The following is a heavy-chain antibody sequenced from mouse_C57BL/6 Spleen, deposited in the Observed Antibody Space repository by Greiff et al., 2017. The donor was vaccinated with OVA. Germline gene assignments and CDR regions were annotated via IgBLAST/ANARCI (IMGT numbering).Heavy chain of an antibody. Sequence: EVQRVESGGDLVKPGGSLKLSCAASGFTFSSYGMSWVRQTPDKRLEWVATISSGGSYTYYPDSVKGRFTISRDNAKNTLYLQMSSLKSEDTAMYYCARRSTVVATGAMDYWGQGTSVTVSS. CDR2: ISSGGSYT. D-gene: IGHD1-1*01. J-gene: IGHJ4*01. V-gene: IGHV5-6*01. CDR1: GFTFSSYG. CDR3: ARRSTVVATGAMDY.